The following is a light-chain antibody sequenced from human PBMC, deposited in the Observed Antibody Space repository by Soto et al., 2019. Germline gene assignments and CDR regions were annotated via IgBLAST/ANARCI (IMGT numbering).Light chain of an antibody. CDR3: RQHNSFPIT. CDR2: AAS. J-gene: IGKJ1*01. Sequence: DIQMTQSPSTLSASVGERVTITCRASQGISSYLVWYQQKAGKAPKSLIYAASTLQSGVPSRFSGSGSGTEFTLTISSLQPEDSATYYCRQHNSFPITFGQGTKVDIK. CDR1: QGISSY. V-gene: IGKV1-9*01.